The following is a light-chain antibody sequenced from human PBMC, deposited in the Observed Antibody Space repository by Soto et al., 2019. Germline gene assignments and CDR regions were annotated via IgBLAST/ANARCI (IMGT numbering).Light chain of an antibody. V-gene: IGKV3-11*01. CDR3: QQRNIWPPVT. CDR1: QGIGDT. Sequence: EVVMRQSPATLSVSPGECATLSCRASQGIGDTLAWYQHKPGQAPRLLIYGAFNRATGIPARFSGSGSGTDFTLTISSLEPEDSAVYYCQQRNIWPPVTFGHGTLLEVK. CDR2: GAF. J-gene: IGKJ5*01.